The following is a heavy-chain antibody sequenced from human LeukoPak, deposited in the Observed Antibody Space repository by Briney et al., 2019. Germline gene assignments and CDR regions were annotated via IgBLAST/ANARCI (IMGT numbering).Heavy chain of an antibody. J-gene: IGHJ3*02. Sequence: GGSLRLSCAASGFTFTSYSMNWIRQAPGKGLEWVSYISSSGSSMYYADSVKGRFTISRDNSKNTLYLQMNSLRAEDTAVYYCANRITMIVVAPDDAFDIWGQGTMVTVSS. CDR3: ANRITMIVVAPDDAFDI. CDR2: ISSSGSSM. D-gene: IGHD3-22*01. CDR1: GFTFTSYS. V-gene: IGHV3-48*01.